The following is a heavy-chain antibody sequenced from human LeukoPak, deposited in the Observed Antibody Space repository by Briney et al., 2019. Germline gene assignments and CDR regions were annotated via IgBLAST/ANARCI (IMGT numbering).Heavy chain of an antibody. J-gene: IGHJ4*02. Sequence: ASVKVSCKASGYTFTSYDINWVRQATGQGLEWMGWMNPNSGNTGYAQKFQGRVTITRNTSISTAYMELSSLRAEDTAVYYCAKDLPIAAAGIGDYWGQGTLVTVSS. CDR3: AKDLPIAAAGIGDY. V-gene: IGHV1-8*03. CDR2: MNPNSGNT. D-gene: IGHD6-13*01. CDR1: GYTFTSYD.